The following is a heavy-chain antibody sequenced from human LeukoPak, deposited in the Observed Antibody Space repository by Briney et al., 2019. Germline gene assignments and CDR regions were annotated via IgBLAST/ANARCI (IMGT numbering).Heavy chain of an antibody. CDR2: IYYSGGT. CDR3: ASQSRIMSFGVGQHYVDV. D-gene: IGHD3-3*01. V-gene: IGHV4-30-4*08. J-gene: IGHJ6*03. Sequence: PSQTLSLTCTVSGASISSDNYYWSWIRQPPGKGLEWIGYIYYSGGTYYNPSLKSRVTISVDTSKNQLSLKLTSVTAPDTAVYYCASQSRIMSFGVGQHYVDVWGKGTTVTVCS. CDR1: GASISSDNYY.